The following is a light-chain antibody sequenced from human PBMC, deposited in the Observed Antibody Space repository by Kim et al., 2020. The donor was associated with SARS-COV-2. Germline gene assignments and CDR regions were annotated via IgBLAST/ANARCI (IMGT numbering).Light chain of an antibody. CDR1: KLGDKY. J-gene: IGLJ2*01. V-gene: IGLV3-1*01. CDR3: QAWDSSTVV. CDR2: QDS. Sequence: SPGQTASITCSGDKLGDKYACWYQQKPGQSPGLVIYQDSKRPSGIPERFSGSNSGNTATLTISGTQAMDEADYYCQAWDSSTVVFGGGTQLTVL.